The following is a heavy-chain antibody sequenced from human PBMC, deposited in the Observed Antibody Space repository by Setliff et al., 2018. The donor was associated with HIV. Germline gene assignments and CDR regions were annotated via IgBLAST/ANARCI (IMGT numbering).Heavy chain of an antibody. J-gene: IGHJ4*02. D-gene: IGHD1-20*01. V-gene: IGHV3-7*03. CDR1: GLIFSSYW. Sequence: PGGSLRLSCAASGLIFSSYWMSWVRQAPGKGLEWVANIKQDGSEKYYVDSVKDRFTISRDNAKNSLYLQMNSLRAEDTAVYYCARYNWNPLGYRFDYWGQGTLVTVSS. CDR2: IKQDGSEK. CDR3: ARYNWNPLGYRFDY.